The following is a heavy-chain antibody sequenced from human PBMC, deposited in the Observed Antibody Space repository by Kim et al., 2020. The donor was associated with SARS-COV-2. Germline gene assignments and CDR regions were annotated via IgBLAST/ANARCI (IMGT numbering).Heavy chain of an antibody. CDR2: ISAYNGNT. Sequence: ASVKVSCKASGYTFTSYGISWVRQAPGQGLEWMGWISAYNGNTNYAQKLQGRVTMTTDTSTSTAYMELRSLRSDDTAVYYCARDSPGATIGLSDYWGQGTLVTVSS. D-gene: IGHD1-26*01. J-gene: IGHJ4*02. CDR3: ARDSPGATIGLSDY. CDR1: GYTFTSYG. V-gene: IGHV1-18*01.